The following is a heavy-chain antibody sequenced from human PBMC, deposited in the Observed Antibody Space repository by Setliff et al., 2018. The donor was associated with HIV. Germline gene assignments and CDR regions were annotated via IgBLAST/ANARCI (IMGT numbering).Heavy chain of an antibody. V-gene: IGHV3-9*01. CDR1: GFTFDDYA. J-gene: IGHJ4*02. CDR2: ISWNSGSI. CDR3: AKDYYYDSSGSFDY. Sequence: SLRLSCAASGFTFDDYAMHWVRQAPGKGLEWVSGISWNSGSIGYADSVKGRFTISRDNAKNSLYLQMNSLRAEDTALYYCAKDYYYDSSGSFDYWGQGTLVTAPQ. D-gene: IGHD3-22*01.